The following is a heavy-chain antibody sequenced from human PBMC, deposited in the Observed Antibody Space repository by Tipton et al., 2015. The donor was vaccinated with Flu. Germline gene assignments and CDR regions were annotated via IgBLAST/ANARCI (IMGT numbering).Heavy chain of an antibody. Sequence: TLSLTCTVSNGSIINHYWSWIRQPPGKGLEWIGYISKSGSTNYNPSLKSRVTISGDTSKNQFSLKVRSVTAADTAVYYCARRDYSNYVSEPKNWFDPWGQGTLVTVSS. D-gene: IGHD4-11*01. CDR1: NGSIINHY. CDR2: ISKSGST. J-gene: IGHJ5*02. V-gene: IGHV4-59*11. CDR3: ARRDYSNYVSEPKNWFDP.